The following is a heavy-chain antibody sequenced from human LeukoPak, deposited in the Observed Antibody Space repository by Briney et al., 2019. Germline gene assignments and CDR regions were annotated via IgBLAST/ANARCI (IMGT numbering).Heavy chain of an antibody. D-gene: IGHD2-8*01. J-gene: IGHJ3*02. CDR3: ARTNYGFDI. CDR2: IYPGDSDT. CDR1: GYSFSNSW. V-gene: IGHV5-51*01. Sequence: GESLKISCQGSGYSFSNSWIGWVRQMPRKGLEWMGIIYPGDSDTRYSPSFQGQVTISADKSTSTAYLQWRSLKASDTAMYYCARTNYGFDIWGQGTMVTVSS.